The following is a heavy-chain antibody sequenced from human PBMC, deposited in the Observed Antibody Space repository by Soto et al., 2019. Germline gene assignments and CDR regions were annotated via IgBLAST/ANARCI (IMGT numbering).Heavy chain of an antibody. J-gene: IGHJ3*02. CDR1: GVTFRNYG. V-gene: IGHV3-30*18. D-gene: IGHD3-10*01. Sequence: VGSLRLSWAASGVTFRNYGSRRVRQAPGKGLEWVAVISYDGSNKYYADSVKGRFTISRDNSKNTLYLQMNSLRAEDTAVYYCPKEVGTYGSGDAFAIRGKGTMVP. CDR2: ISYDGSNK. CDR3: PKEVGTYGSGDAFAI.